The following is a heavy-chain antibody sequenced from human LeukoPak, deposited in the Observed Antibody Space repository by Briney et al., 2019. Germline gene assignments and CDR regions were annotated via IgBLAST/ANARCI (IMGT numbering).Heavy chain of an antibody. CDR3: ARDSGAAMTYFDH. CDR2: LWYDGSNK. Sequence: GRSLRLSCAASGFSFSSYGMHWVRQAPGKGLEWGAVLWYDGSNKYYADSVKGRFTISRDNSKNRLYLQMNSLRAEDTAVYYCARDSGAAMTYFDHWGQGTLVTVSS. D-gene: IGHD5-18*01. V-gene: IGHV3-33*01. CDR1: GFSFSSYG. J-gene: IGHJ4*02.